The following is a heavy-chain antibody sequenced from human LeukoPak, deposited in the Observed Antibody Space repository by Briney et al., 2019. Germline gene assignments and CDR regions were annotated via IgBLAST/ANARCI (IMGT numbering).Heavy chain of an antibody. Sequence: GGSLRLSCAASGFIFSNYVMHWVRQPPGKGLEWVAVISYDGSNKYYADSVKGRFTISRDNSKNTLYLQMNSLRAEDTAVYYCARGWDRDCTSTSCYIAYNRGQGTLVSVSS. CDR1: GFIFSNYV. CDR2: ISYDGSNK. V-gene: IGHV3-30-3*01. D-gene: IGHD2-2*02. J-gene: IGHJ4*02. CDR3: ARGWDRDCTSTSCYIAYN.